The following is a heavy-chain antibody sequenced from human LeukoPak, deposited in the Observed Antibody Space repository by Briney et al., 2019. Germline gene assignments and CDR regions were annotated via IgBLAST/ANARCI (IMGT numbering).Heavy chain of an antibody. CDR2: IYYSGST. Sequence: SETLSLTCTVSGGSISNYYWSWIRQPPGKGLEWIGHIYYSGSTNYNPSLKSRVTISVDTSKNQFSLKLSSVTAADTAVYYCARGYYYDYMDVWGKGTTVTVSS. CDR3: ARGYYYDYMDV. V-gene: IGHV4-59*01. J-gene: IGHJ6*03. CDR1: GGSISNYY.